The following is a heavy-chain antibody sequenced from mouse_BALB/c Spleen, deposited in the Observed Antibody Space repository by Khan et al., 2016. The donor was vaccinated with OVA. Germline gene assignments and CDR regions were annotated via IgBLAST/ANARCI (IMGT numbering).Heavy chain of an antibody. CDR2: IYPGTDTT. D-gene: IGHD6-1*01. CDR1: GYIFTSYW. Sequence: QVQLKQSGAELVRPGASVKLSCKTSGYIFTSYWIHWVKQRSGQGLEWIAGIYPGTDTTYYKEKFKGKATLTADKSSSTACMQLSSLKSEDSAVDFCARLAYWFAYWGQGTLVTVSA. J-gene: IGHJ3*01. CDR3: ARLAYWFAY. V-gene: IGHV1S132*01.